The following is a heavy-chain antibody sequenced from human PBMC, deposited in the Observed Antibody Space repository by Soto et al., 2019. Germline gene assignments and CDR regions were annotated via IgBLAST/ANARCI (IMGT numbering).Heavy chain of an antibody. J-gene: IGHJ5*02. CDR1: GYTFTSYY. CDR2: INPSGGST. D-gene: IGHD4-17*01. V-gene: IGHV1-46*01. CDR3: ARGLDYGEYGVWFDP. Sequence: QVQLVQSGAEVKKPGASVKVSCKASGYTFTSYYMHWVRQAPGQGLEWMGIINPSGGSTTYAQKFQGRVTMTRDTSTSTVYMQLSSLRSEDTAVYYCARGLDYGEYGVWFDPWGQGTLVTVSS.